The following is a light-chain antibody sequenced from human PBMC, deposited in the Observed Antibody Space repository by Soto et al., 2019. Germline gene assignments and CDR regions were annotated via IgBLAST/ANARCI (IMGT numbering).Light chain of an antibody. CDR1: QSVRSYY. V-gene: IGKV3-20*01. J-gene: IGKJ4*01. CDR2: DAS. Sequence: EIVLTQSPDTLSLSPGERATLSCRASQSVRSYYLAWYQQKPGQAPRFLIYDASSRATGIPDRFSGSGSGTDFTLTISRLEPEDFAVYYCQQYGSSPLTFGGGTKGEIK. CDR3: QQYGSSPLT.